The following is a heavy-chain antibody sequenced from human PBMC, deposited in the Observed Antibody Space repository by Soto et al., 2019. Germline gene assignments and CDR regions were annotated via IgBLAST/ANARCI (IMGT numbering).Heavy chain of an antibody. CDR1: GFTFSGHW. CDR3: AREAGYCSRTSCYRRAFDT. Sequence: EVQLVESGGDLVQPGGSLSLSCAASGFTFSGHWMHWVRQVAGKGLEWVSRINTEGGSSAYADSVKGRFTISRDNAKTTLFLQMNCLRAEDTAVYYCAREAGYCSRTSCYRRAFDTWGQGTTVTVSS. V-gene: IGHV3-74*03. CDR2: INTEGGSS. D-gene: IGHD2-2*01. J-gene: IGHJ3*02.